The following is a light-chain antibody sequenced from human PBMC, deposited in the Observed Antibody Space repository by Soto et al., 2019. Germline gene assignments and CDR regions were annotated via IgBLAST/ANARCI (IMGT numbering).Light chain of an antibody. V-gene: IGKV1-5*03. CDR3: QHYNSYSEA. CDR2: KAS. Sequence: DIQMTQSPYTLSGSVGDRVTITCRASQTISSWLAWYQQKPGKAPKLLIYKASTLKSGVPSRFSGSGSGTEFTLTISSLQPDDCATYYCQHYNSYSEAFGQGTKVDI. CDR1: QTISSW. J-gene: IGKJ1*01.